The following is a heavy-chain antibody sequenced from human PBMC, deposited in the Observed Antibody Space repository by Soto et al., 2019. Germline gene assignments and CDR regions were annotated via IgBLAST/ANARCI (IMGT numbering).Heavy chain of an antibody. CDR3: ARVSRFGELNWFAP. Sequence: ASVKVSCKASGYSFTSFDINWVRQATGQGLEWMGWMNPNSGNAEFAQKFQGRVTMTRNTSISTAYMDLSSLRSEDTAVYYCARVSRFGELNWFAPWGQGTLVTVSS. CDR1: GYSFTSFD. CDR2: MNPNSGNA. J-gene: IGHJ5*02. D-gene: IGHD3-10*01. V-gene: IGHV1-8*01.